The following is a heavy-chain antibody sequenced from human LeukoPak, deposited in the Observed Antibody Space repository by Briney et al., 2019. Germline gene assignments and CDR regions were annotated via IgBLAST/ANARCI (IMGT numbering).Heavy chain of an antibody. CDR2: ISSGGGAI. Sequence: GGSLRLSCAASGFTFSSYEMNWVRQAPGKGLEWVSYISSGGGAIYSADSVRGRFTISRDNAKNSLYLQMNSLRAEDTAVYYCARDSPEYSSPDGFDYWGQGTLVTVSS. V-gene: IGHV3-48*03. CDR3: ARDSPEYSSPDGFDY. D-gene: IGHD6-6*01. J-gene: IGHJ4*02. CDR1: GFTFSSYE.